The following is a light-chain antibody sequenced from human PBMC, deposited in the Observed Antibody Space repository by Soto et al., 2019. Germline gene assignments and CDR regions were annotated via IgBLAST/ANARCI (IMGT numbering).Light chain of an antibody. Sequence: ETVVTQSPGTLCLSPGERAAVCCGASQSVGGSSLAWYQQKPGQAPRLLIYDASNRATGIPARFSGTGSGTDFTLTINNLEPEDFAVYYCQERTNWPLAFGRGTRLEIK. CDR3: QERTNWPLA. CDR1: QSVGGSS. CDR2: DAS. V-gene: IGKV3D-20*02. J-gene: IGKJ5*01.